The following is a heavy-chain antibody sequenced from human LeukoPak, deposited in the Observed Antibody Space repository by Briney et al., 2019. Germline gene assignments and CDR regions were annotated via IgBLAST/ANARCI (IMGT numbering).Heavy chain of an antibody. CDR1: GGSISSYY. Sequence: SETLSLSCTVSGGSISSYYWSWIRQPAGKGLEWIGRIYSSGSTNYNPSLKSRVTMSVDTSKNQFSLKLTSVTAADTAVYYCARDLGGYTYGYSFDYWGQGTLVTVSS. D-gene: IGHD5-18*01. V-gene: IGHV4-4*07. J-gene: IGHJ4*02. CDR2: IYSSGST. CDR3: ARDLGGYTYGYSFDY.